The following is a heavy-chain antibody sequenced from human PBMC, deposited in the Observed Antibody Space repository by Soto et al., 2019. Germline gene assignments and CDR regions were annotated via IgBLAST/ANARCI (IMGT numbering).Heavy chain of an antibody. D-gene: IGHD6-19*01. Sequence: QVQLGECVGGVVQPGWSLRLSCAASGFTFSSYAMHWVRQAPGKGLEWVAVISYDGSNKYYADSVKGRFTISRDNSKNTLYLQMNSLRAEDTAVYYCATVAGDTFDYWGQGTLVTVSS. CDR3: ATVAGDTFDY. V-gene: IGHV3-30-3*01. CDR1: GFTFSSYA. J-gene: IGHJ4*02. CDR2: ISYDGSNK.